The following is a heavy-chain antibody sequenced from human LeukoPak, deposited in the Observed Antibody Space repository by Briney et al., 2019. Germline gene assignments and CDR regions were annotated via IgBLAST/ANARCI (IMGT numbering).Heavy chain of an antibody. CDR3: ARVPHFFDISGSRYYFDY. Sequence: SETLSLTCTVSGVSITTYYWNWVRQPPGKGLEWIGSIYYSGNTYYNPSLMSRVTISVDTSKNQFSLNLSSVTAADTAVYFCARVPHFFDISGSRYYFDYWGQGTLVTVSS. J-gene: IGHJ4*02. V-gene: IGHV4-39*07. CDR2: IYYSGNT. CDR1: GVSITTYY. D-gene: IGHD3-22*01.